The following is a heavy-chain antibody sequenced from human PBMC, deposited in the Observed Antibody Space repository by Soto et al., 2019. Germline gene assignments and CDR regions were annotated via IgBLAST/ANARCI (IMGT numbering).Heavy chain of an antibody. CDR3: ARLIGNSWLDS. D-gene: IGHD2-8*01. Sequence: PSQTLSLTSAISGDSVSTNSATCDWIRQSPSRGLEWLGRTYYRSNWYTDYAVSVKGRITISPDTSNNQLSLQLNSVTPDDTAVYYCARLIGNSWLDSWGQGTLVTVSS. CDR1: GDSVSTNSAT. J-gene: IGHJ5*01. CDR2: TYYRSNWYT. V-gene: IGHV6-1*01.